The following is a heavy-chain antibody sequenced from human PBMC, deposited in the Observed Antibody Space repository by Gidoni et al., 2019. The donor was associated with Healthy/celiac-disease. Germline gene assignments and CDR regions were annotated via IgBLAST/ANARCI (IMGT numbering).Heavy chain of an antibody. D-gene: IGHD6-19*01. CDR3: ARRDSSGQSFNWYFDL. CDR1: GGSISSSSYY. Sequence: QLQLQESGPGLVKPSETLSLTCTVSGGSISSSSYYWGWIRQPPGKGLEWSGSIYYSGSTYYNPSLKSRVTISVDTSKNQFSLKLSSVAAADTAVYYCARRDSSGQSFNWYFDLWGRGTLVTVSS. CDR2: IYYSGST. V-gene: IGHV4-39*07. J-gene: IGHJ2*01.